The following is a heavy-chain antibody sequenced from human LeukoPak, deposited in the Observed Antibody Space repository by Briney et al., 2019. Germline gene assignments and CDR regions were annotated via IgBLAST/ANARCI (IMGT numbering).Heavy chain of an antibody. J-gene: IGHJ5*02. CDR3: ARDFAVMYPQQRNWFDP. CDR1: GYTFTSYG. Sequence: ASVEVSCKASGYTFTSYGISWVRQAPGQGIEWMGWISAYNGNTNYAQKLQGRVTMTTDTSTSTAYMELRSLRPDDTAVYYCARDFAVMYPQQRNWFDPWGQGTLVTVSS. CDR2: ISAYNGNT. D-gene: IGHD3-16*01. V-gene: IGHV1-18*01.